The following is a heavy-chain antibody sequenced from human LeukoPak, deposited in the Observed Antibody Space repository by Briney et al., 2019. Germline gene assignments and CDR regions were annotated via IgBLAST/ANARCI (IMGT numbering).Heavy chain of an antibody. D-gene: IGHD2-15*01. CDR2: ISTDGYTT. CDR3: VVGGSPGY. V-gene: IGHV3-74*01. CDR1: GLAFSAYK. Sequence: GGSMRLSCAASGLAFSAYKMHWVRQAPRKGLVWVSRISTDGYTTDYADFVQGRFTASRDNTKNTWSLEMNSLRAEDTAVYYCVVGGSPGYWGQGTLVTVSS. J-gene: IGHJ4*02.